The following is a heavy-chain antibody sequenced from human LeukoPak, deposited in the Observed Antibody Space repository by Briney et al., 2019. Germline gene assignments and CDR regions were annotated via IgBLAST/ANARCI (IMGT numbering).Heavy chain of an antibody. D-gene: IGHD6-19*01. J-gene: IGHJ4*02. Sequence: GGPLRLSSAASGFTFYGYGMSWVRQAPGKGLEWVSGINWNGGSTGYADSVKGRFTISRDNAKNSLYLQMNSLRAEDTALYYCARVKDSSGWVDYWGQGTLVTVSS. CDR1: GFTFYGYG. CDR2: INWNGGST. V-gene: IGHV3-20*03. CDR3: ARVKDSSGWVDY.